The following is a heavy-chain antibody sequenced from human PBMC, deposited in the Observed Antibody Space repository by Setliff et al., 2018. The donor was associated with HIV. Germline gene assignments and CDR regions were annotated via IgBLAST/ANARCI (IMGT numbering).Heavy chain of an antibody. CDR2: IHYNERT. D-gene: IGHD2-2*01. CDR3: FFLPPSLVQFS. V-gene: IGHV4-39*06. CDR1: GGSASNSRYY. Sequence: PSETLSLTCTVSGGSASNSRYYWAWIRQPPGKGLEYIGSIHYNERTYYNPSLRSRVIISVDTSKNLFTLNLISVTAADTAVYYCFFLPPSLVQFSWGQGTLVTVSS. J-gene: IGHJ5*02.